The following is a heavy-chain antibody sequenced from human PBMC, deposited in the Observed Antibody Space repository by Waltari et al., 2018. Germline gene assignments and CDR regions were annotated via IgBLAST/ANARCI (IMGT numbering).Heavy chain of an antibody. Sequence: QLQLQESGPGLVKPAETLSLTCTVSGGSIRSSSYYWGWIRQPPGKGLEWIGSIYYSGSTYYNPSLKSRVTISVDTSKNQFSLKLSSVTAADTAVYYCARVVATSPFDYWGQGTLVTVSS. J-gene: IGHJ4*02. CDR1: GGSIRSSSYY. D-gene: IGHD5-12*01. CDR3: ARVVATSPFDY. CDR2: IYYSGST. V-gene: IGHV4-39*07.